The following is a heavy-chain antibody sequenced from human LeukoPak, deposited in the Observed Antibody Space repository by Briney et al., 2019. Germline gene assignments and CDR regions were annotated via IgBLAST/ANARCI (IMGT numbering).Heavy chain of an antibody. J-gene: IGHJ3*02. CDR3: AKGKTYYDFWSGHDAFDI. CDR2: ISGSGDNT. CDR1: GVTFSSYA. D-gene: IGHD3-3*01. V-gene: IGHV3-23*01. Sequence: GGSLRLSCAASGVTFSSYAMSWVRQAPGKGLEWVSVISGSGDNTYYADSVKGRFTISRDNSKTTLYLQMNSLRAEDTAVYYCAKGKTYYDFWSGHDAFDIWGQGTMVTVSS.